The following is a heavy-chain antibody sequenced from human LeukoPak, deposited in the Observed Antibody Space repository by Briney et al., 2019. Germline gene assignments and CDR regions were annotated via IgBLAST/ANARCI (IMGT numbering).Heavy chain of an antibody. CDR2: ISGSGGNT. D-gene: IGHD6-13*01. CDR1: GFTFKNYA. CDR3: ASRAVGIAADVDY. Sequence: PGGSLRLSCAASGFTFKNYAMNWVRQAPGKGLEWVSTISGSGGNTYYADSVKGRFTISRDNSKNTLYLQMNSLRAEDTAVYYCASRAVGIAADVDYWGQGTLVTVSS. J-gene: IGHJ4*02. V-gene: IGHV3-23*01.